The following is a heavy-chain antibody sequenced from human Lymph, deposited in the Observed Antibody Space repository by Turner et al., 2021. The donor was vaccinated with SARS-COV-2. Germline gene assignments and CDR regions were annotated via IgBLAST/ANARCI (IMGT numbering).Heavy chain of an antibody. CDR2: INPNSGGT. J-gene: IGHJ4*02. D-gene: IGHD3-10*01. CDR1: GYTFTGYY. Sequence: QVQLVQSGAEVKKPGASVKVSCKASGYTFTGYYIHWVRQAPGQGREWVGWINPNSGGTNYAQRFQGRVTRTRDTSLNTAYMQLSRLRSDDTAVYYCARSRDLQSMVRGVDPFDYWGQGTLVTVSS. V-gene: IGHV1-2*02. CDR3: ARSRDLQSMVRGVDPFDY.